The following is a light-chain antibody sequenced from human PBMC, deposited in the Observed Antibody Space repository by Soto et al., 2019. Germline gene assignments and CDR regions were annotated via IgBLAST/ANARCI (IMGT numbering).Light chain of an antibody. V-gene: IGKV3-11*01. CDR3: QQRKNWPRT. CDR2: LTS. Sequence: EIVLTQSPATLSSFPGDRVTLSCRASQAVNTRLAWYQHKPGQAPRLLIYLTSNRAAGIPARFSGSGSGTDFTLTISSLEPEDFAVYYCQQRKNWPRTFGQGTKVDIK. J-gene: IGKJ1*01. CDR1: QAVNTR.